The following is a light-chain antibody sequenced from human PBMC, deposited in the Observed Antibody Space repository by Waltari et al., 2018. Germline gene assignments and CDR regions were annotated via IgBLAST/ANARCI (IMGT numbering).Light chain of an antibody. CDR3: CSYAGSYTYVV. CDR2: DVS. J-gene: IGLJ2*01. CDR1: SSDFGGYNY. Sequence: QSVLTQPRSVSGSPGQSVTIPCTGTSSDFGGYNYVSWYQQHPGKAPKLMIYDVSKRPSGVPDRFSGSKSGNTASLTISGLQAEDEADYYCCSYAGSYTYVVFGGGTKLTVL. V-gene: IGLV2-11*01.